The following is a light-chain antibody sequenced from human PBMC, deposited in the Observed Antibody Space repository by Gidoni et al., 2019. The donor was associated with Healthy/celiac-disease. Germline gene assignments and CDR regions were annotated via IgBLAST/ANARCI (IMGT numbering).Light chain of an antibody. CDR2: HDR. V-gene: IGLV3-1*01. Sequence: SYELTQPPSVSVSPGQTASLTCSGDKFGDKSACCYQQKTGQSPVLVIYHDRKRPSGIPERFSGSNSGNTATLTISGTQAMDEAYYYGQAWDSSTLVFGGVTKLPVL. CDR3: QAWDSSTLV. CDR1: KFGDKS. J-gene: IGLJ2*01.